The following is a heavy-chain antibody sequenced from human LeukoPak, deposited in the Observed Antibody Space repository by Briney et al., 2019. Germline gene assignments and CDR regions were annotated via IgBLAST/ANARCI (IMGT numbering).Heavy chain of an antibody. V-gene: IGHV3-48*02. CDR3: AREKRIRLWLLDFDY. CDR2: ISSGSSTI. Sequence: PGGSLRLSCAASGFTFSSYNMNWVRQAPGKGLEWVSYISSGSSTIYYADSVKGRFTISRDNAKNSLYLQMSSLRDEDTAVYYCAREKRIRLWLLDFDYWGQGTLVTVSS. J-gene: IGHJ4*02. D-gene: IGHD5-18*01. CDR1: GFTFSSYN.